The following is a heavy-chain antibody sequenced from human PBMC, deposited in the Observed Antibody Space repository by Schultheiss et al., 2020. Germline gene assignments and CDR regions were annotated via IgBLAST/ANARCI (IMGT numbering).Heavy chain of an antibody. CDR1: GFTFSSYA. Sequence: GESLKISCAASGFTFSSYAMHWVRQAPGKGLEWVAVISYDGSNKYYADSVKGRFTISRDNSKNTLYLQMNSLRAEDTAVYYCARDGFMRYLDYWGQGTLVTVAS. CDR2: ISYDGSNK. CDR3: ARDGFMRYLDY. D-gene: IGHD3-10*01. J-gene: IGHJ4*02. V-gene: IGHV3-30-3*01.